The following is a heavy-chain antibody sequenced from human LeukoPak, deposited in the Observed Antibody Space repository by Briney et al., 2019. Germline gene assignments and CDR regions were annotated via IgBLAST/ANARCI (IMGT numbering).Heavy chain of an antibody. CDR3: ARKIAAAGTGFDY. J-gene: IGHJ4*02. CDR1: GFTFDDYA. V-gene: IGHV3-9*01. Sequence: GGSLRLSCAASGFTFDDYAMHWVRQAPGKGLEWVSGISWNSGSIGYADSVKGRFTISRDNAKNSLYLQMNSLRAEDTALYYCARKIAAAGTGFDYWGQGTLVTVSS. D-gene: IGHD6-13*01. CDR2: ISWNSGSI.